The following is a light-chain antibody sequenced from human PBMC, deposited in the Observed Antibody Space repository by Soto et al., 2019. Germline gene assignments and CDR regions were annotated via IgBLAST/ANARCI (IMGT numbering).Light chain of an antibody. V-gene: IGKV3-20*01. J-gene: IGKJ5*01. Sequence: EIVLTQSPATLSLSPGERATLSCRASQSVSSNLAWYQQKPGQAPRLLVYGASKRAAGIPDRFRGSGSGSEFSLTISGLEPEDFAVYFCQHFGSSPPVIFGQGTRLENK. CDR2: GAS. CDR3: QHFGSSPPVI. CDR1: QSVSSN.